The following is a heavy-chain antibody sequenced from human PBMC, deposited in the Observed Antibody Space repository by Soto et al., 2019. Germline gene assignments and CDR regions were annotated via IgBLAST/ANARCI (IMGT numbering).Heavy chain of an antibody. D-gene: IGHD3-3*01. V-gene: IGHV3-21*01. J-gene: IGHJ4*02. Sequence: PGGSLRLSCAASGFTFSSYSMNWVRQAPGKGLEWVSSISSSSSYIYYADSVKGRFTISRDNAKNSLYLQMNSLRAEDTAVYYCARDLTPALRFLEWLEKSALDYWGQGTLVTVSS. CDR1: GFTFSSYS. CDR3: ARDLTPALRFLEWLEKSALDY. CDR2: ISSSSSYI.